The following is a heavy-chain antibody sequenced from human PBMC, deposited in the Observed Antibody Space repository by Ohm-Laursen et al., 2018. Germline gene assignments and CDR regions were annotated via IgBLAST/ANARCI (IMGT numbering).Heavy chain of an antibody. CDR2: IKQDGSEK. Sequence: GSLRLSCAAPGFTFSSYWMSWVRQAPGKGLEWVANIKQDGSEKYYVDSVKGRFTISRDNAKNSLYLQMNSLRAEDTAVYYCARAGILRWPEYFQHWGQGTLVTVSS. CDR3: ARAGILRWPEYFQH. D-gene: IGHD4-23*01. J-gene: IGHJ1*01. CDR1: GFTFSSYW. V-gene: IGHV3-7*01.